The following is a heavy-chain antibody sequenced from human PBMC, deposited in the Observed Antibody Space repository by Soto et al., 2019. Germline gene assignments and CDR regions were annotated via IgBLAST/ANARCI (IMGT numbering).Heavy chain of an antibody. CDR3: STSSSRDYYYGMDV. CDR1: GGTFSSYA. CDR2: IIPIFGTA. D-gene: IGHD2-2*01. J-gene: IGHJ6*02. V-gene: IGHV1-69*06. Sequence: VASVKVSCKASGGTFSSYAISWLRQAPGQGLEWMGGIIPIFGTANYAQKFQGRVTITADRSTSTAYMELSSLRSEDTAVYYCSTSSSRDYYYGMDVWGQGTTVTVSS.